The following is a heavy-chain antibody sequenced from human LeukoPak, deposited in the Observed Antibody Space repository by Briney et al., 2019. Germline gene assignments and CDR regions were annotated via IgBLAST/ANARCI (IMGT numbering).Heavy chain of an antibody. CDR2: IYYNGRT. D-gene: IGHD3-10*01. CDR3: ASEQFTGDRGVILDY. Sequence: SETLCLTCTVSGGSICSSSYYWGSIRQPPGKGLGWNGSIYYNGRTYYNPPRKSRVTISEDISKNRFSLKLSAVTVADRVWFSCASEQFTGDRGVILDYWGQGTLVTVSS. CDR1: GGSICSSSYY. V-gene: IGHV4-39*07. J-gene: IGHJ4*02.